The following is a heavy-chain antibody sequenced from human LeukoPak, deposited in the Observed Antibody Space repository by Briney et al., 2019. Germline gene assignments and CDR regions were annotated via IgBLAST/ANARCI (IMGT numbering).Heavy chain of an antibody. J-gene: IGHJ5*02. D-gene: IGHD6-6*01. V-gene: IGHV4-39*07. CDR3: ARGAYSSSSSWFDP. CDR2: IYYSGST. CDR1: GGSISSSSYY. Sequence: SETLSLTCTVSGGSISSSSYYWGWIRQPPGKGLEWIGSIYYSGSTYYNPSLKSRVTISVDTSKNQFSLKLSSVTAADTAVYYCARGAYSSSSSWFDPWGQGTLVTVSS.